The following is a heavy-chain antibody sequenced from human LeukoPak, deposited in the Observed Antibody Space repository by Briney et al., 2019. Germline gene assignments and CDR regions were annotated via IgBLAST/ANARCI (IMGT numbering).Heavy chain of an antibody. D-gene: IGHD4-17*01. CDR3: ARGPDYGDSDFDY. V-gene: IGHV3-48*01. CDR2: ISSSSSTI. CDR1: GFTFSSYR. Sequence: GGSLRLSCAASGFTFSSYRMNWVRQAPGKGLEWVSYISSSSSTIYYADSVKGRFTISRDNAKNSLYLEMNSLRAEDTAVYYCARGPDYGDSDFDYWGQGTLVTVSS. J-gene: IGHJ4*02.